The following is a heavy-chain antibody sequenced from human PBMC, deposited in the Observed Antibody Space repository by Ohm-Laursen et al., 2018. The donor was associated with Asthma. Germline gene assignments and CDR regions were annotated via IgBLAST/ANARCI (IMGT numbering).Heavy chain of an antibody. CDR1: GYTFTSYY. CDR3: ARDPRTTVIPFFDY. CDR2: INPSGGST. V-gene: IGHV1-46*01. Sequence: ASVKVSCKASGYTFTSYYMHWVRQAPGQGLEWMGIINPSGGSTSYAQKFQGRLTITAGESTTTYMELTSLTSDDTAFYYCARDPRTTVIPFFDYWGQGTLVTVS. J-gene: IGHJ4*02. D-gene: IGHD1-1*01.